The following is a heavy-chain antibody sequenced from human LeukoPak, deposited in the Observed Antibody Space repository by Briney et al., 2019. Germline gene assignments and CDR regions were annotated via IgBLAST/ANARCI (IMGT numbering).Heavy chain of an antibody. CDR3: ARGTGTAMVNSVY. V-gene: IGHV1-2*02. Sequence: ASVKVSCKASGYTFTGYYMHRVRQAPGQGLEWMGWINPNSGGTNYAQKFQGRVTMTRDTSISTAYMELSRLRSDDTAVYYCARGTGTAMVNSVYWGQGTLVTVSS. J-gene: IGHJ4*02. D-gene: IGHD5-18*01. CDR2: INPNSGGT. CDR1: GYTFTGYY.